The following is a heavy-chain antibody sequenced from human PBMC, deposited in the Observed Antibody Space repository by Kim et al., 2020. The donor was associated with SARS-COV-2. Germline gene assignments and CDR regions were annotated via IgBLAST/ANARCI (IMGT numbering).Heavy chain of an antibody. D-gene: IGHD6-13*01. J-gene: IGHJ5*02. Sequence: YGPSFQGQVTISADKSISTAYLQWSSLKASDTAMYYCATAAAGTLSWFDPWGQGTLVTVSS. V-gene: IGHV5-51*01. CDR3: ATAAAGTLSWFDP.